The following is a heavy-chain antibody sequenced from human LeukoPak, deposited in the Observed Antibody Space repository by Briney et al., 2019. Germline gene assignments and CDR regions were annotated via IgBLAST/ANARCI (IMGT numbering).Heavy chain of an antibody. Sequence: PSETLSLTCAVYGGSFSGYYWSWIRQPPGKGLEWIGEINHSGSTNYNPSLKSRVTISVDASKNQFSLKLISVTAADTAVYYCARAHGWFGELLAWGQGTLVTVSS. J-gene: IGHJ5*02. V-gene: IGHV4-34*01. CDR3: ARAHGWFGELLA. D-gene: IGHD3-10*01. CDR2: INHSGST. CDR1: GGSFSGYY.